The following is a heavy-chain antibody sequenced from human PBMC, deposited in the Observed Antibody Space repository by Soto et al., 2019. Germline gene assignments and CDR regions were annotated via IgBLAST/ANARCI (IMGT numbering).Heavy chain of an antibody. J-gene: IGHJ6*02. CDR3: ARPLQLLWFGELSSAGDYYYGMDV. Sequence: SETLCLTCTVSGGYISSSSYYWGWIRQPPGKGLEWIGSIYYSGSTYYNPSLKSRVTISVDTSKNQFPLKLSSVTAADTAVYYCARPLQLLWFGELSSAGDYYYGMDVWGQGTTVTVS. D-gene: IGHD3-10*01. V-gene: IGHV4-39*01. CDR1: GGYISSSSYY. CDR2: IYYSGST.